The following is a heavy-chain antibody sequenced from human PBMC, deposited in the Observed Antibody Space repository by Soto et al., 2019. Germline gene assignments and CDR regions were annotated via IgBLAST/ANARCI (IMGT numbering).Heavy chain of an antibody. D-gene: IGHD3-3*01. CDR3: ASKYYDFWSGYSGGMDV. CDR1: GFTFSSYG. CDR2: IWYDGSNK. Sequence: PGGSLRLSCAASGFTFSSYGMHWVRQAPGKGLEWVAVIWYDGSNKYYADSVKGRFTISRDNSKNTLYLQMNSLRAEDTAVYYCASKYYDFWSGYSGGMDVWGQGTKVTVSS. V-gene: IGHV3-33*01. J-gene: IGHJ6*02.